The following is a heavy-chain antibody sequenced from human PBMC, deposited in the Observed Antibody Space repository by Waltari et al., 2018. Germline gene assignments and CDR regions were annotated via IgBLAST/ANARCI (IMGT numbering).Heavy chain of an antibody. Sequence: QVQLMQSGAGVKKPGSSVKVSCKASGGTFSNFAISWVRQAPGQGLEWMGGIIPKFSMTTYAQKFQGRVTITADESTSTAYMDLSSLRSEDTAVYYCATAIFGVVYWGQGILVTVSS. D-gene: IGHD3-3*01. V-gene: IGHV1-69*01. J-gene: IGHJ1*01. CDR2: IIPKFSMT. CDR1: GGTFSNFA. CDR3: ATAIFGVVY.